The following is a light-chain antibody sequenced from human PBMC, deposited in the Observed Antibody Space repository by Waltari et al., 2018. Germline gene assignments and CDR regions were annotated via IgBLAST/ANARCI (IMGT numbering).Light chain of an antibody. V-gene: IGLV4-69*01. CDR3: QTGGHGTWV. CDR1: SGHSSNV. CDR2: VNSDGSH. Sequence: QLVLTQSPSASASLGASVKLTCTLSSGHSSNVIAWLQQQPEQGPRYLMKVNSDGSHSRGDKSPDRFSGSSSGAEHYLTISSLQSEDEADYYCQTGGHGTWVFGGGTKLTVL. J-gene: IGLJ3*02.